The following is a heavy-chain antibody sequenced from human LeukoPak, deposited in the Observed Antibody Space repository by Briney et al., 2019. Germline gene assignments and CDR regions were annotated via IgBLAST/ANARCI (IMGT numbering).Heavy chain of an antibody. CDR1: GGSISSSSYY. CDR3: ARCTNSGYDPRGNGMDV. D-gene: IGHD5-12*01. CDR2: IYYSGST. Sequence: RAETLSLTCTVSGGSISSSSYYWGWIRQPPGKGLEWIGSIYYSGSTYYNPSLKSRVTISVDTSKNQFSLKLSSVTAADTAVYYCARCTNSGYDPRGNGMDVWGQGTTVPVSS. J-gene: IGHJ6*02. V-gene: IGHV4-39*01.